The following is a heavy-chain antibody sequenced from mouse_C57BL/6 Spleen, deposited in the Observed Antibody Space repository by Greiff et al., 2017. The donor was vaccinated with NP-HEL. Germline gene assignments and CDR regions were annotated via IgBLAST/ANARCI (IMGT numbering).Heavy chain of an antibody. CDR1: GYTFTSYW. D-gene: IGHD1-1*01. Sequence: VQLQQSGAELVKPGASVKLSCKASGYTFTSYWMQWVKQRPGQGLEWIGEIDPSDSYTNYNQKFKGKATLTVDTSSSTAYMQLSSLTSEDSAVYYCARRGSNPYAMDYWGKGTSVTVSS. V-gene: IGHV1-50*01. CDR2: IDPSDSYT. CDR3: ARRGSNPYAMDY. J-gene: IGHJ4*01.